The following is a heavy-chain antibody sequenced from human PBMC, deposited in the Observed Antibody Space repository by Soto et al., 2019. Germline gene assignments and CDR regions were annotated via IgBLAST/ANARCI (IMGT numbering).Heavy chain of an antibody. Sequence: SETLSLTCTVSGYSISSGYYWGWIRQPPGKGLEWIGSIYHSGSTYYNPSLKSRVTISVDTSKNPFSLKMRSVTAADTAVYYCAGHVLLWFGELFDYWGQGTLVTVSS. CDR2: IYHSGST. CDR3: AGHVLLWFGELFDY. CDR1: GYSISSGYY. J-gene: IGHJ4*02. V-gene: IGHV4-38-2*02. D-gene: IGHD3-10*01.